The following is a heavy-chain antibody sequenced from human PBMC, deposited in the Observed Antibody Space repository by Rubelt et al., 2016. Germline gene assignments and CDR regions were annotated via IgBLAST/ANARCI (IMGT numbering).Heavy chain of an antibody. D-gene: IGHD3-16*01. CDR3: ARGRLGSYHRFDY. J-gene: IGHJ4*02. V-gene: IGHV4-34*01. CDR2: INHSGST. CDR1: GGSFSGYY. Sequence: QVQLQQWGAGLLKPSETLSLTCAVYGGSFSGYYWSWIRQPPGKGLEWIGEINHSGSTNYNPSLKGRVPISVDTSKNQFSLKLSSVTAADTAVYYCARGRLGSYHRFDYWGQGTLVTVSS.